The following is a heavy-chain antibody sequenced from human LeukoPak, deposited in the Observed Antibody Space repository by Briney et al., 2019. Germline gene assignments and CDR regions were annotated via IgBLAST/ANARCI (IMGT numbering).Heavy chain of an antibody. J-gene: IGHJ4*02. Sequence: GGSLRLSCAASGFNFANHAMSWVRQAPGKGLEWVSAISGSGGSTYYADSVKGRFTISRDNSKNTLYLQMNSLRAEDTAVYYCANGENYYDSSGAYFDYWGQGTLVTVSS. CDR3: ANGENYYDSSGAYFDY. V-gene: IGHV3-23*01. D-gene: IGHD3-22*01. CDR1: GFNFANHA. CDR2: ISGSGGST.